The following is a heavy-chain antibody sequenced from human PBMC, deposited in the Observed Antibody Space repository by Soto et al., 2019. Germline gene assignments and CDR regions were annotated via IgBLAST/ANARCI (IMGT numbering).Heavy chain of an antibody. Sequence: ESGGGVVQPGRSLRLSCAASGFTFSSYAMHWVRQAPGKGLEWVAVISYDGSNKYYADSVKGRFTISRDNSKNTLYLQMNTLSSEDTAVYYCARDSLAPRLAFVIWGQGRTVTVSS. CDR2: ISYDGSNK. J-gene: IGHJ3*02. CDR3: ARDSLAPRLAFVI. CDR1: GFTFSSYA. V-gene: IGHV3-30-3*01. D-gene: IGHD6-6*01.